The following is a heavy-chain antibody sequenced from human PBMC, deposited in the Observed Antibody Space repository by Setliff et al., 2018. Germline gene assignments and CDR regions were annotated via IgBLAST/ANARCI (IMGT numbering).Heavy chain of an antibody. Sequence: SETLSLTCTLSGGSLTQRYWSWVRQPPGKGLEWIGYVYYNGNTNYSPSLKSRVTISADTSKNQVSLKLTSATAADTAAYYCARDRTAYNYGMDVWGQGTTVTVSS. CDR3: ARDRTAYNYGMDV. CDR1: GGSLTQRY. CDR2: VYYNGNT. D-gene: IGHD5-18*01. J-gene: IGHJ6*02. V-gene: IGHV4-59*11.